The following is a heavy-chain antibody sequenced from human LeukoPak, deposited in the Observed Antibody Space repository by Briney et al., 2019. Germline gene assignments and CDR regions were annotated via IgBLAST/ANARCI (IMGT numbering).Heavy chain of an antibody. CDR1: GGSFSGYY. V-gene: IGHV4-34*01. D-gene: IGHD2-15*01. J-gene: IGHJ6*03. CDR2: INHSGST. CDR3: ASLGNQAGYCSGGSCYSRRYYYYYMDV. Sequence: PSETLSLTCAVYGGSFSGYYWNWIRQPPGKGLEWIGEINHSGSTNYNPSLKSRVTISVDTSKNQFSLKLSSVTAADTAVYYCASLGNQAGYCSGGSCYSRRYYYYYMDVWGQGTTVTVSS.